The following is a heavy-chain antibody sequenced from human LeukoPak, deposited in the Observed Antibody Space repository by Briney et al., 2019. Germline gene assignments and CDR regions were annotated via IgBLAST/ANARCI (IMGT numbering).Heavy chain of an antibody. V-gene: IGHV3-9*01. CDR1: GFTFGDYA. Sequence: GGSLRLSCAASGFTFGDYAMHWVRQAPGKGLEWVSGISWNSGSKGYADSVKGRFTISGDNAKNSLYLQMNSLRAEDTALYYCAKGIGYDYVWGSYTDYWGQGTLVTVSS. CDR2: ISWNSGSK. D-gene: IGHD3-16*01. J-gene: IGHJ4*02. CDR3: AKGIGYDYVWGSYTDY.